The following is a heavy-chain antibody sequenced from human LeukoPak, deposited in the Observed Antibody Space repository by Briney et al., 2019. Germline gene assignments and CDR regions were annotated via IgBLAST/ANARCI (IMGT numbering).Heavy chain of an antibody. V-gene: IGHV3-23*01. CDR1: GFTFSSHA. CDR2: SSGSGGRT. Sequence: GGPRRLSWAAVGFTFSSHAMSWVRQGAGKGLEWVAVSSGSGGRTYYADSVKGRFTISRDNSQNTLLLQMNSLRAEHTAIYYCAKSPIVVIRMAPHFDCWGQGLLLPVSS. J-gene: IGHJ4*02. CDR3: AKSPIVVIRMAPHFDC. D-gene: IGHD3-16*02.